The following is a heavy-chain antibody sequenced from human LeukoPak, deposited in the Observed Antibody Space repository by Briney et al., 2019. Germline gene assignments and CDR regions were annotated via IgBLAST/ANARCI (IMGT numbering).Heavy chain of an antibody. V-gene: IGHV4-30-2*05. D-gene: IGHD3-10*01. CDR3: ARVPLYGSGSYSALDI. CDR1: GGSISSGGYS. J-gene: IGHJ3*02. CDR2: IYHSGST. Sequence: SETLSLTSAVSGGSISSGGYSWSWIRHPPGRGREWIGYIYHSGSTYYNPSLKSGVTISVDTSKNQFSLKLSSVTAADTAVYYFARVPLYGSGSYSALDIWGQGTMVTVSS.